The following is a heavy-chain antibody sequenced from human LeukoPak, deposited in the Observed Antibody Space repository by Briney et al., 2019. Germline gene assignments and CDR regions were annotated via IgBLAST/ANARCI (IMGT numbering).Heavy chain of an antibody. CDR3: ARAGGVAFDY. CDR2: ISSSSSYI. J-gene: IGHJ4*02. D-gene: IGHD3-16*01. CDR1: GFSFSSYS. Sequence: GGTLRPSCAASGFSFSSYSMNWVRQAPGKGLEWVSSISSSSSYIYYADSVKGRFTISRENAKNSLYLQRNSLRAEDTAVYYCARAGGVAFDYWGQGTLVTVSS. V-gene: IGHV3-21*01.